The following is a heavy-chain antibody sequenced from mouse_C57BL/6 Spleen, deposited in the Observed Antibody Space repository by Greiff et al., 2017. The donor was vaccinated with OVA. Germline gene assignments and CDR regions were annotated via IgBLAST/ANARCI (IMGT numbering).Heavy chain of an antibody. CDR3: AREGSGLDY. J-gene: IGHJ2*01. CDR1: GYSIPSGYY. V-gene: IGHV3-6*01. CDR2: ISYDGSN. Sequence: DVHLVESGPGLVKPSQSLSLTCSVTGYSIPSGYYWNWIRQFPGNKLAWMGYISYDGSNNYNPSLKNRISITRDTSKNQFFLKLNSVTTEDTATYYCAREGSGLDYWGQGTTLTVSS.